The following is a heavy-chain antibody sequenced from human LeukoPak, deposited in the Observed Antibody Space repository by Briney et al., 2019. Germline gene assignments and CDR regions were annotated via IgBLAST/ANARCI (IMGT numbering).Heavy chain of an antibody. D-gene: IGHD3-3*01. Sequence: GGSLRLSCAASGFTFSSYAMPWVRQAPGKGLEWVAVISYDGSNKYYADSVKGRFTISRDNSKNTLYLQMNSLRAEDTAVYYCAGELYDFWSGYDAFDIWGQGTMVTVSS. CDR3: AGELYDFWSGYDAFDI. CDR1: GFTFSSYA. CDR2: ISYDGSNK. J-gene: IGHJ3*02. V-gene: IGHV3-30-3*01.